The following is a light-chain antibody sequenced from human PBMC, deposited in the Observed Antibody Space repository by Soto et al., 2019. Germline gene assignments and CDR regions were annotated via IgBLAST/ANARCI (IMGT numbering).Light chain of an antibody. J-gene: IGKJ3*01. CDR1: QSVLYSSNNKNY. CDR2: WAS. V-gene: IGKV4-1*01. Sequence: DIVMTQSPDSLAVSLGERATINCKSSQSVLYSSNNKNYLAWYQQKPGQPPKLLIYWASTRESGVPDRFSGSGSGTDFTLTISSLQAEDVAVYYCQQHYSTPFTFGPGTTVD. CDR3: QQHYSTPFT.